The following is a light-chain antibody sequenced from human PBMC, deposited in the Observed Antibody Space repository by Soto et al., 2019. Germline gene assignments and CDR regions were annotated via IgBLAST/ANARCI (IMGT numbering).Light chain of an antibody. J-gene: IGLJ2*01. Sequence: QSALTQPPSASGSPGQSVTVSCTGTSSDVGGYNYVSWYQQQPGKAPKLIIHEVSRRPSGVPDRFSGSKSGNTASLTVSGLQAEDEADYYCSSYAGSNNVIFGGGTKLTVL. CDR1: SSDVGGYNY. V-gene: IGLV2-8*01. CDR2: EVS. CDR3: SSYAGSNNVI.